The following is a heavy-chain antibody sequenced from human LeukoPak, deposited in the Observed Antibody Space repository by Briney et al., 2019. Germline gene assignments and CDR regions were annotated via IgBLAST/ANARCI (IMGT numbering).Heavy chain of an antibody. Sequence: PGGSLRLSCAASGFTFSSYGMHWVRQAPGKGLEWVAFIRCDGSNKYYADSVKGRFTISRDNSKNTLYLQMNSQRAEDTAVYYCAKSLPGIAAAGRVLDYWGQGTLVTVSS. D-gene: IGHD6-13*01. CDR2: IRCDGSNK. J-gene: IGHJ4*02. CDR1: GFTFSSYG. V-gene: IGHV3-30*02. CDR3: AKSLPGIAAAGRVLDY.